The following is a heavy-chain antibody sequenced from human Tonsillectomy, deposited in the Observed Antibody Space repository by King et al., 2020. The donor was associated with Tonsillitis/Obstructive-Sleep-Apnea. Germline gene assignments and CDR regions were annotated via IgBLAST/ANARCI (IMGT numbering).Heavy chain of an antibody. CDR1: GYTFNNYG. CDR3: ASGTYAYGDLVY. CDR2: ISAYNGIT. D-gene: IGHD2-2*01. V-gene: IGHV1-18*01. Sequence: QVQLVESGAEVKKPGASVQVSCKASGYTFNNYGVTWVRQAPGQGLEWMGWISAYNGITHYAQKIRGRVTMTTDTATSTVSFELRRLRSDDTAVYYCASGTYAYGDLVYWGQGALVTVSS. J-gene: IGHJ4*02.